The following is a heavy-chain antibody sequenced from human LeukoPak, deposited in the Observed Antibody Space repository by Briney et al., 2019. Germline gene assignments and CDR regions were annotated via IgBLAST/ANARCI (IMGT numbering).Heavy chain of an antibody. Sequence: PSETLSLTCVVSGGSISSFDWWSWVRQPPGKGLEWIGETHQSGFTNYNPSLESRVTITADKSRNQFSLKLSSVTAADTAVYYCARGVDCWGQGTLVTVSS. CDR2: THQSGFT. CDR1: GGSISSFDW. J-gene: IGHJ4*02. V-gene: IGHV4-4*02. CDR3: ARGVDC.